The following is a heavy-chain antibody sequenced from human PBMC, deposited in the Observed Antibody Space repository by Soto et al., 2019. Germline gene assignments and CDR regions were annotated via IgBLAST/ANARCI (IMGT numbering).Heavy chain of an antibody. CDR2: IYYSGST. Sequence: SETLSLTCTVSGGSISSGGYYWSWIRQHPGKGLEWIGYIYYSGSTYYNPSLKSRVTISVDTSKNQFSLKLSSVTAADTAVYYCARGYYCSGGSCYSSENYGMDVWGQGTKVTAP. CDR1: GGSISSGGYY. J-gene: IGHJ6*02. D-gene: IGHD2-15*01. V-gene: IGHV4-31*03. CDR3: ARGYYCSGGSCYSSENYGMDV.